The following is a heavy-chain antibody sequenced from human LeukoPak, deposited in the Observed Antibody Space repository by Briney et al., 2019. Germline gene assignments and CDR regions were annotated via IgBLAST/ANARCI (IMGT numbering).Heavy chain of an antibody. V-gene: IGHV3-74*01. CDR3: AKASCTSGSYSSCYFDY. D-gene: IGHD1-26*01. CDR2: INSDGSST. J-gene: IGHJ4*02. Sequence: GGSLRLSCAASGFTFSSYWMHWVRQAPGKGLVWVSRINSDGSSTSYADSVKGRFTISRDNSKNTLYLQMNSLRAEDTAVYYCAKASCTSGSYSSCYFDYWGQGTLVTVSS. CDR1: GFTFSSYW.